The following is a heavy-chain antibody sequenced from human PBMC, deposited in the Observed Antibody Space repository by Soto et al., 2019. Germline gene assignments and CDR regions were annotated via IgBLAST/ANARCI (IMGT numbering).Heavy chain of an antibody. Sequence: QITLKESGPTLVKPKQTLTLTCTFSGFSLSTNGVGVGWIRQPPGKALECLAFIYWDDDKRYSPSLKSRLTLTKDTSKNQVVLTMTNMDPVETATYYCAPRGYNSLMDPWGKGTLVTVSS. J-gene: IGHJ5*02. V-gene: IGHV2-5*02. CDR3: APRGYNSLMDP. CDR1: GFSLSTNGVG. CDR2: IYWDDDK. D-gene: IGHD6-13*01.